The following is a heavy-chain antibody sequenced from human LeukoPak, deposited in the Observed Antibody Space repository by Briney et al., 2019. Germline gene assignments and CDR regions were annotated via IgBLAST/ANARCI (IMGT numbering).Heavy chain of an antibody. Sequence: SQTLSLTCTVSGGSVNSGAYYWGWVRQFPGKGLEWIGQIFFTGRADYNPSLKSRLAISIDTSRDQFSLELSSVSAADTATYYCARDRASGMDYWGQGILVTVSS. V-gene: IGHV4-31*03. D-gene: IGHD3-10*01. CDR2: IFFTGRA. CDR3: ARDRASGMDY. J-gene: IGHJ4*02. CDR1: GGSVNSGAYY.